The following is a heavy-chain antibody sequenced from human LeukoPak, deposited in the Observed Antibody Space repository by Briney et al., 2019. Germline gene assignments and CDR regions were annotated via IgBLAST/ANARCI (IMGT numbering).Heavy chain of an antibody. CDR2: VYYTGNT. CDR1: GDSTCYHNYD. D-gene: IGHD6-19*01. V-gene: IGHV4-39*01. CDR3: ARLRAMAGHRGGFDF. J-gene: IGHJ3*01. Sequence: SETLSLTCAVSGDSTCYHNYDWGWIRPPPGKGLEWIGTVYYTGNTYYNPSLTSRVAISVDTSKNQFSLQLTSMTAADTAVYYCARLRAMAGHRGGFDFGGRGTIVTVSS.